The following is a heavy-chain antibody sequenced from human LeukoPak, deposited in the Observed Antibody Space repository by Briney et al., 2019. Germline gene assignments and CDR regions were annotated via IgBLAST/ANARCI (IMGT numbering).Heavy chain of an antibody. V-gene: IGHV3-48*04. CDR1: GFTFSSYS. J-gene: IGHJ4*02. CDR3: ARGTNVVNFDY. Sequence: GGSLRLSCAASGFTFSSYSMNWVRQAPGKGLEWVSYISSSSSTIYYADSVKGRFTISRDNAKNSLYLQMNSLRAEDTAVYYCARGTNVVNFDYWGQGTLVTVSS. CDR2: ISSSSSTI. D-gene: IGHD1-14*01.